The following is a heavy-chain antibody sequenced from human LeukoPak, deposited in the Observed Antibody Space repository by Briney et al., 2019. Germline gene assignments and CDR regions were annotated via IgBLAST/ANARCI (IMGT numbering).Heavy chain of an antibody. CDR3: ARVLLGYSSCYYMDV. CDR2: VNPSGGST. CDR1: GYTFTSYY. J-gene: IGHJ6*03. V-gene: IGHV1-46*01. D-gene: IGHD6-19*01. Sequence: ASVKVSCKASGYTFTSYYMHWVRQAPGQGLEWMGIVNPSGGSTSYAQKLQGRVTMTTDTSTSTAYMELRSLRSDDTAVYYCARVLLGYSSCYYMDVWGKGTTVTISS.